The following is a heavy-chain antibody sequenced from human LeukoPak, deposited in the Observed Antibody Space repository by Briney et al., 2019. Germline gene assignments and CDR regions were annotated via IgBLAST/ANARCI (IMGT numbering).Heavy chain of an antibody. CDR1: GGSISSGDYY. CDR3: AREGSSGYYLYYYYMDV. J-gene: IGHJ6*03. Sequence: PSQTLSLTCTVSGGSISSGDYYWSWIRQPPGKGLEWIGYIYYSGSTYYNPSLKSRVTLSVDTSKNQFSLKLSSVTAADTAVYYCAREGSSGYYLYYYYMDVRGKGTTVTVSS. V-gene: IGHV4-30-4*08. D-gene: IGHD3-22*01. CDR2: IYYSGST.